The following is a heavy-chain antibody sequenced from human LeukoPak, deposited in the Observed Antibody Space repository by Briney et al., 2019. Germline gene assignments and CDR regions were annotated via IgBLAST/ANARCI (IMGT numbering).Heavy chain of an antibody. D-gene: IGHD3-10*01. Sequence: GGSLRLSCAASGFTFSSNYMSWVRQAPGKGLEWVSVIYSGGSTYYADSVKGRFTISRDNSKNTLYLQMNSLRAEDTAVYYCARVRAVRGVDFDYWGQGTLVTVSS. CDR3: ARVRAVRGVDFDY. V-gene: IGHV3-53*01. CDR1: GFTFSSNY. CDR2: IYSGGST. J-gene: IGHJ4*02.